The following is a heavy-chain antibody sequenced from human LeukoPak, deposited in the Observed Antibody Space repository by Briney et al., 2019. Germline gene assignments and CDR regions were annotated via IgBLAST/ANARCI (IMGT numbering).Heavy chain of an antibody. J-gene: IGHJ4*02. V-gene: IGHV3-23*01. D-gene: IGHD3-16*02. CDR2: ISGSGGST. CDR1: GFTFSSYG. Sequence: GGSLRLSCAASGFTFSSYGMSWVRQAPGKGLEWVSAISGSGGSTYYADSVKGRFTISRDNSKNTLYLQMNSLIAEDTAVYYCAKELCGRWGAIDDGDYWGQGTLATVSS. CDR3: AKELCGRWGAIDDGDY.